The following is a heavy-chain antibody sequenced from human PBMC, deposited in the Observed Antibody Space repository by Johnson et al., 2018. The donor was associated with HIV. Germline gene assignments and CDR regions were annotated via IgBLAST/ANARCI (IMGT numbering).Heavy chain of an antibody. CDR1: GFTFSSYG. Sequence: QVQLVESGGGVVQPGRSLRLSCAASGFTFSSYGMHWVRQAPGKGLEWVAVIWYDGSNKYYADSVKGRFTISRDNSKNTLYLQMNSLRAEDTAVYYCAKDLDSSSWCAFDIWGQGTMVTVSS. J-gene: IGHJ3*02. CDR3: AKDLDSSSWCAFDI. D-gene: IGHD6-6*01. V-gene: IGHV3-33*06. CDR2: IWYDGSNK.